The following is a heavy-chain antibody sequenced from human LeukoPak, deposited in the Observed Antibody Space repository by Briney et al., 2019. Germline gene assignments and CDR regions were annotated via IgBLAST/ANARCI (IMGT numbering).Heavy chain of an antibody. CDR1: GFTFSSYA. V-gene: IGHV3-23*01. Sequence: GGSLRLSCAASGFTFSSYAMSWVRQAPGKGLEWVPTISHSGDNTYYADSLKGRFTISRDNSKNTLYLQVNSLRAEDTAIYYCAKTSWPRFEYWGQGTLVTVSS. J-gene: IGHJ4*02. CDR2: ISHSGDNT. CDR3: AKTSWPRFEY. D-gene: IGHD6-6*01.